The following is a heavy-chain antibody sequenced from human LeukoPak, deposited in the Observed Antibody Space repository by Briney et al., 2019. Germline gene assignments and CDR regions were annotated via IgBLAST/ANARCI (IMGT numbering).Heavy chain of an antibody. V-gene: IGHV4-39*01. J-gene: IGHJ4*02. D-gene: IGHD3-10*01. Sequence: SETLSLTCTVSGGSLSSSSYYWGWIRQPPGRGLEWLGSIYYSGSTYYNPSLKSRVTISVDTSTNQCSLKLSSVTAADPAVYSCARPSPYYGYFDYWGQGSLVTVSS. CDR3: ARPSPYYGYFDY. CDR2: IYYSGST. CDR1: GGSLSSSSYY.